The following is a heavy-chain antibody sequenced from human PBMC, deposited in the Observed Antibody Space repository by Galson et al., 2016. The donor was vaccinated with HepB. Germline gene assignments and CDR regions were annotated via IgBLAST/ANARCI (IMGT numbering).Heavy chain of an antibody. J-gene: IGHJ4*02. CDR1: GSTFSAYA. D-gene: IGHD2-2*01. V-gene: IGHV3-30-3*01. CDR2: MSYDGNIK. Sequence: SLRLSCAASGSTFSAYAMHWVRQAPGKGLEWLAVMSYDGNIKQYADSVKGRFTISRHNSKKTMYLQMNSLRGDDTAVYYCARDARPTASWHYFDYWGQGTLVTVSS. CDR3: ARDARPTASWHYFDY.